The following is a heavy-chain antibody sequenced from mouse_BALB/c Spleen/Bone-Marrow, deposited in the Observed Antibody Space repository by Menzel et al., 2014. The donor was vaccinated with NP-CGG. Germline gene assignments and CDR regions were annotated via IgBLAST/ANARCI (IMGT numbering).Heavy chain of an antibody. CDR2: IRNKANDYTT. J-gene: IGHJ4*01. CDR3: ARDNRRDAMDY. V-gene: IGHV7-1*02. CDR1: GFTFSDFY. Sequence: EVKVVESGGGLVQPGGSLRLSCATSGFTFSDFYMEWVRQPPGKRLEWIAVIRNKANDYTTEYSTSVKGRFIVSRDNSQSILYLQMNALRGEDTAIYYCARDNRRDAMDYWGQGTSVTVSS.